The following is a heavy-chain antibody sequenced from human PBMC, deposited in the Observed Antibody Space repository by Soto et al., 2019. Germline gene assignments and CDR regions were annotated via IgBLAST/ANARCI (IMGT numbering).Heavy chain of an antibody. CDR3: ARERQYEPLLY. CDR2: VSAYNRNT. Sequence: QVQLVQSGVEVKKPGASVKVSCQASGYTFTNYGITWLRQAPGQGLEWMGGVSAYNRNTNYAQRFQDRVTMTTDTSTRTAYMELRNLKSDDTAIYFCARERQYEPLLYWGQGTLVTVSS. V-gene: IGHV1-18*01. CDR1: GYTFTNYG. D-gene: IGHD2-2*01. J-gene: IGHJ4*02.